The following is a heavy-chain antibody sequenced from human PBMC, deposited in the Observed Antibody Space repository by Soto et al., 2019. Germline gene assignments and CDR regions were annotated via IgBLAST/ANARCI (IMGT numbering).Heavy chain of an antibody. CDR2: ISGSGGNT. CDR3: AKAWKYSSDMDV. CDR1: GFTVSSYG. J-gene: IGHJ6*03. Sequence: EVQLVESGGGLVQPGGSLRLSCAASGFTVSSYGMSWVRQAPGKGLEWVSVISGSGGNTYYADSVKGRFTIFRDNSKNTLYLQMNSLTAEDTAVYYCAKAWKYSSDMDVWGKGTTVTVSS. V-gene: IGHV3-23*04. D-gene: IGHD1-1*01.